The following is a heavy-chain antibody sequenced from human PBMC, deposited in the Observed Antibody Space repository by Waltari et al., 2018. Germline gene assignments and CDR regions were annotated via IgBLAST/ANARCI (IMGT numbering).Heavy chain of an antibody. CDR3: AWLEPGDY. Sequence: EVQLVESGGGLVQPGGSLRLSCAASGFTFSSYAMSWVRQAPGKGLEWVSAISGSCGSTYSADSVQGRFTISRYNSKHTLYLQMNSLRAEDMAVYYCAWLEPGDYWGQGTLVTVSS. J-gene: IGHJ4*02. CDR1: GFTFSSYA. V-gene: IGHV3-23*04. D-gene: IGHD1-1*01. CDR2: ISGSCGST.